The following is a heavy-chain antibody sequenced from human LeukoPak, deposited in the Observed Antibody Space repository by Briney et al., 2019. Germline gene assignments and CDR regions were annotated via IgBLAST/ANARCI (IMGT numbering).Heavy chain of an antibody. CDR1: GYTFTGYY. CDR3: ARMANYYDSSGYYYINGMDV. Sequence: GASVKVSCKASGYTFTGYYMHWVRQAPGQGLEWMGWINPNSGGTNYAQKFQGRVTMTRDTSINTAHMELSGLRSDDTAVYYCARMANYYDSSGYYYINGMDVWGQGTTVTVSS. CDR2: INPNSGGT. D-gene: IGHD3-22*01. V-gene: IGHV1-2*02. J-gene: IGHJ6*02.